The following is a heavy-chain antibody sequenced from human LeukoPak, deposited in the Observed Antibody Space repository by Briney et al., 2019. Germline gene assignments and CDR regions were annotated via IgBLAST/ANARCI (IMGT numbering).Heavy chain of an antibody. CDR2: FSAYNGNT. V-gene: IGHV1-18*01. Sequence: ASVKVSCKASGYTFSTYGITWVRQAPGQGLEWMGWFSAYNGNTNYVQKLQGRLTVTTDTSTSTAYMELRSLRSDDTAVYYCARDMIMFGGELDYWGQGTLVTVSS. CDR1: GYTFSTYG. CDR3: ARDMIMFGGELDY. D-gene: IGHD3-16*01. J-gene: IGHJ4*02.